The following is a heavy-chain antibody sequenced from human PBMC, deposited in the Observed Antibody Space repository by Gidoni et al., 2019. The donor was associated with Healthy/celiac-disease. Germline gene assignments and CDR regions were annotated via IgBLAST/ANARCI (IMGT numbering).Heavy chain of an antibody. J-gene: IGHJ4*02. CDR3: ARFSYDSSGYFFDY. Sequence: QVQLVESGGGLVKPGGSLRLSCAASGCPVRDYYRSWIRQAPRKGLEWVSYISSSSSYTNYADSVKGRFTISRDNAKNSLYLQMNSLRAEDTAVYYCARFSYDSSGYFFDYWGQGTLVTVSS. V-gene: IGHV3-11*06. D-gene: IGHD3-22*01. CDR1: GCPVRDYY. CDR2: ISSSSSYT.